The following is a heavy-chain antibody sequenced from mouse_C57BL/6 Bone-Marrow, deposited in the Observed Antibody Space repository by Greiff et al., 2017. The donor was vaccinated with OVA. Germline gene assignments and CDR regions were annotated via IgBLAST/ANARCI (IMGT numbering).Heavy chain of an antibody. Sequence: EVQLKESGPVLVKPGASVKMSCKASGYTFTDYYMNWVKQSHGKSLEWIGVINPYNGGTSYNQKFKGKATLTVDKSSSTAYMELNSLTSEDSAVYDLARGDYYRYYAMDYWGQGTSVTVSS. CDR1: GYTFTDYY. J-gene: IGHJ4*01. CDR2: INPYNGGT. CDR3: ARGDYYRYYAMDY. V-gene: IGHV1-19*01. D-gene: IGHD1-1*01.